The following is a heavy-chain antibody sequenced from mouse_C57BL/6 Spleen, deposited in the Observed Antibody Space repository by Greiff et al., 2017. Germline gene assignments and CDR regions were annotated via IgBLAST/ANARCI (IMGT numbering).Heavy chain of an antibody. J-gene: IGHJ4*01. V-gene: IGHV1-64*01. CDR3: ARFGNFYYAMDY. Sequence: QVQLQQPGAELVKPGASVKLSCKASGYTFTSYWMHWVKQRPGQGLEWIGMIHPNSGSTNYNEKFKSKATLTVDKSSSTAYMQLSSLTSEDSAVYYCARFGNFYYAMDYGGQGTSVTVAS. CDR1: GYTFTSYW. D-gene: IGHD2-1*01. CDR2: IHPNSGST.